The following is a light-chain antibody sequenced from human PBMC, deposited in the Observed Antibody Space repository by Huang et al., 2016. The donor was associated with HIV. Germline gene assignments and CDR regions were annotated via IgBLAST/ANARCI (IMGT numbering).Light chain of an antibody. J-gene: IGKJ1*01. CDR2: GAS. Sequence: EIVLTQSPGTLSLSPGERATLSCRASQSVSSSYLAWYQQKPGLAPRLLIYGASSRATGIPYRFSGSGSGTDFTLTISRLEPEDFAVYYCQQYGSSPTFGQGTKVEIK. CDR3: QQYGSSPT. CDR1: QSVSSSY. V-gene: IGKV3-20*01.